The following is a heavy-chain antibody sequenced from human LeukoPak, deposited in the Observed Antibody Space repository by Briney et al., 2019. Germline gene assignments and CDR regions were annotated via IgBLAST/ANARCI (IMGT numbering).Heavy chain of an antibody. CDR3: ARDRSSSSDAFDI. D-gene: IGHD6-6*01. CDR2: ISSSSSTI. V-gene: IGHV3-48*04. CDR1: GFTFSSYS. Sequence: PGGSLRLSCAASGFTFSSYSMNWVRQAPGKGLEWVSYISSSSSTIYYADSVKGRFTISRDNAKNSLYLQMNSLRAGDTAVYYCARDRSSSSDAFDIWGQGTMVTVSS. J-gene: IGHJ3*02.